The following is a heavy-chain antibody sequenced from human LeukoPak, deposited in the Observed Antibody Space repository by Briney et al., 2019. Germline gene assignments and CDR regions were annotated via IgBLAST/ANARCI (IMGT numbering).Heavy chain of an antibody. D-gene: IGHD5-18*01. V-gene: IGHV3-48*04. J-gene: IGHJ4*02. CDR2: ISSSGSTI. CDR3: ATRRGYTYN. CDR1: GFTLSNAW. Sequence: GGSLRLSCAASGFTLSNAWMNWVRQAPGRGLEWVSYISSSGSTIYYADSVKGRFTISRDNAKNSLYLQMTSLRAEDTAVYYCATRRGYTYNWGQGTLVTVSS.